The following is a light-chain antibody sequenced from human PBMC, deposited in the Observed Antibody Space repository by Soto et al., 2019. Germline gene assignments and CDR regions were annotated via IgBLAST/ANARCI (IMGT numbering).Light chain of an antibody. CDR3: QQYNSYSWT. CDR1: QSISSW. CDR2: KAS. Sequence: DIKMTQSPSTLSASVGDRVTITCRASQSISSWLAWYQQKPGKAPKLLIYKASSLESGVPSRFSGRGSGTEFPLTISSLQPDDFATYYCQQYNSYSWTFGQGTKVEIK. J-gene: IGKJ1*01. V-gene: IGKV1-5*03.